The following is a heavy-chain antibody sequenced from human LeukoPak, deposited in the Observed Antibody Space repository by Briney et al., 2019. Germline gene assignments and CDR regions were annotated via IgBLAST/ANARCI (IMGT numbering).Heavy chain of an antibody. J-gene: IGHJ4*02. CDR1: GFTFSSYA. CDR3: SIGPQRYCSGGYCYGDY. V-gene: IGHV3-23*01. CDR2: ISGSGGST. Sequence: GGSLRLSCAASGFTFSSYAMSWVRQAPGRGLEWVSAISGSGGSTYYADSVKGRFTISRDNSKNTLYLQMNSLRAEDTAVYYCSIGPQRYCSGGYCYGDYWGQGTLVTVSS. D-gene: IGHD2-15*01.